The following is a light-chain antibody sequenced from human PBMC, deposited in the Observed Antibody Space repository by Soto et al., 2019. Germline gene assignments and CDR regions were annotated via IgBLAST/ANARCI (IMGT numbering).Light chain of an antibody. CDR1: QSVLYSSNNKNY. V-gene: IGKV4-1*01. CDR3: QQYYSAPWT. J-gene: IGKJ1*01. Sequence: DIVMTQSPDSLAVSLGERATINCKSSQSVLYSSNNKNYLAWYQQKPRQPPKLLIYWASTRESGVPDRFSGSGSGTDFTLTITILQAEDVALYYCQQYYSAPWTFGQGTKVEIK. CDR2: WAS.